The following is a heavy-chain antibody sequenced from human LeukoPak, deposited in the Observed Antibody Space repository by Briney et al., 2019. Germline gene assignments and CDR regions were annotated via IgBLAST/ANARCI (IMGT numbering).Heavy chain of an antibody. CDR2: IYSGGST. CDR3: ARGTVVDYFDY. J-gene: IGHJ4*02. V-gene: IGHV3-53*01. Sequence: GGSLRLSCAASGFTVSSNYMSWVRQAPGKGLEWVSVIYSGGSTYYADSVKGRFTISRDNSKNTLYLQMNSVRADDTAVYYCARGTVVDYFDYWGQGTLVTVSS. CDR1: GFTVSSNY. D-gene: IGHD4-23*01.